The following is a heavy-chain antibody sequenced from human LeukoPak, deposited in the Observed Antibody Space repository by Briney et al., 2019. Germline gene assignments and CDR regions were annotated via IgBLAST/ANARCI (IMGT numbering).Heavy chain of an antibody. CDR1: GFTFSISG. Sequence: GGSLRLSCVASGFTFSISGMHWVRQAPGEGLEWVAFIGRDRITKYYADSVRGRFTISGDSSYNTAYLQMNSLGAEDTAMYYCAKDGEWTFDIWGQGTMVTVSS. CDR3: AKDGEWTFDI. D-gene: IGHD3-3*01. J-gene: IGHJ3*02. V-gene: IGHV3-30*02. CDR2: IGRDRITK.